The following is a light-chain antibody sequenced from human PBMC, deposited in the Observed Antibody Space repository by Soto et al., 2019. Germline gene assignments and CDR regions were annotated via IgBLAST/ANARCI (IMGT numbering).Light chain of an antibody. J-gene: IGKJ2*01. CDR1: QSITNY. V-gene: IGKV1-39*01. CDR3: QQTYSFPYT. Sequence: DIQMTQSPSSLPASVGDRVTITCRASQSITNYLKWYQQKPGKAPNLLISSASSLHSGVPSRFSGSGSGTDFTLTISSLQPEDFATYYCQQTYSFPYTFGQGTNLEIK. CDR2: SAS.